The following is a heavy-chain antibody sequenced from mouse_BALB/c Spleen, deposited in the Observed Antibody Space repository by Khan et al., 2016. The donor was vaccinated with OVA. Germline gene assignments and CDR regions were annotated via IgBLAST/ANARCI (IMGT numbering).Heavy chain of an antibody. D-gene: IGHD2-2*01. CDR2: IFYSGSF. V-gene: IGHV3-5*02. Sequence: EVQLQESGPGLVKPSQTVSLTCSVTGISITTGNYRWSWIRQFPGNKLEWLGFIFYSGSFTYNPSLTSRPTITRDTSKNQFFLEMNYLTAEDTATYYCARDSGFWYFDVWGAGTTVTVSS. CDR3: ARDSGFWYFDV. J-gene: IGHJ1*01. CDR1: GISITTGNYR.